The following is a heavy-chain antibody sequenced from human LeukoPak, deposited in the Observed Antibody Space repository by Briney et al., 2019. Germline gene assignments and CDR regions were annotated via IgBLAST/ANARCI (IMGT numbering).Heavy chain of an antibody. V-gene: IGHV4-34*01. J-gene: IGHJ4*02. CDR1: GGSFSGYY. D-gene: IGHD6-6*01. CDR2: INHSGST. Sequence: SETLSLTCAVYGGSFSGYYWSWIRQPPGKGLEWIGEINHSGSTNYNPSLKSRVTISVDTSKNQFSLKLSSVTAADTAVYYCARRAAHRGPVDYWGQGTLVTVSS. CDR3: ARRAAHRGPVDY.